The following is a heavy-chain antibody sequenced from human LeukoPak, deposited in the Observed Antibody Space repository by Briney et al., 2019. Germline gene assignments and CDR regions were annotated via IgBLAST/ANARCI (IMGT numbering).Heavy chain of an antibody. Sequence: GGSLRLSCAASGFTFSSYSMNWVRQAPGKGLEWVSSISSSGTYIYYADSVKGRFTISKDNAKNSLYLQMSSLRAEDTAVYYCARDYYYARSGYPSGVAFDIWGQGTMVTVSS. V-gene: IGHV3-21*01. CDR2: ISSSGTYI. J-gene: IGHJ3*02. CDR3: ARDYYYARSGYPSGVAFDI. D-gene: IGHD3-22*01. CDR1: GFTFSSYS.